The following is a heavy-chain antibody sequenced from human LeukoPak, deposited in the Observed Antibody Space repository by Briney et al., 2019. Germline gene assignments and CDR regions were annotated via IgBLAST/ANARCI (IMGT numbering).Heavy chain of an antibody. CDR2: ISSSGNTI. CDR1: GFTFSSYE. J-gene: IGHJ4*02. CDR3: ARGDPGIATTGPPFDY. Sequence: GGSLRLSCAASGFTFSSYEMNWVRQAPGKGLEWVSYISSSGNTIYYADFVKGRFTISRDNAKNSLYLQMNSLRAEDTAVYYCARGDPGIATTGPPFDYWGQGTLVTVSS. V-gene: IGHV3-48*03. D-gene: IGHD6-13*01.